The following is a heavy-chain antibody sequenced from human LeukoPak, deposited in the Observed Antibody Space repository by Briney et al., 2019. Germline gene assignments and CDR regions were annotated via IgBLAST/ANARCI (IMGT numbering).Heavy chain of an antibody. CDR3: AKDPRDRGDY. J-gene: IGHJ4*02. V-gene: IGHV3-23*01. D-gene: IGHD3-10*01. Sequence: GGSLRLSCEASGFAFSSYAMSWVPQAPGKGLEWVSAISGSGGSTYYADSVKGRFTISRDNSKNTLYLQMNSLRAEDTAVYYCAKDPRDRGDYWGQGTLVTVSS. CDR2: ISGSGGST. CDR1: GFAFSSYA.